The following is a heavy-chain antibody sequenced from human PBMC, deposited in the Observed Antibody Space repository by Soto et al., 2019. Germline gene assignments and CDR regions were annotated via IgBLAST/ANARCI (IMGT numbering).Heavy chain of an antibody. CDR1: GFTFSSYG. Sequence: QVQLVESGGGVVQPGRSLRLCCAASGFTFSSYGMHWVRQAPGKGLEWVAVISYDGSNKYYADSVKGRFTISRDNSKNTLYLQMNSLRAEDTAVYYCAKGTLTGSGAGRGGMDVWGQGTTVTVSS. CDR2: ISYDGSNK. D-gene: IGHD1-20*01. CDR3: AKGTLTGSGAGRGGMDV. J-gene: IGHJ6*01. V-gene: IGHV3-30*18.